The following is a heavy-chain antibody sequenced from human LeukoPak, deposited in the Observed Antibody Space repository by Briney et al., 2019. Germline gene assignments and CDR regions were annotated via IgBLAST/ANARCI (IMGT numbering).Heavy chain of an antibody. Sequence: SETLSLTCTVSGYSISSGYYWGWIRQPPGKGLEWIGSIYHRGSTYYNPSLKSRVTISVDTSKNQYSLKLSSVTAADTAVYYCARGRGITIFGVHFDYWGQGTLVTVSS. CDR2: IYHRGST. CDR3: ARGRGITIFGVHFDY. V-gene: IGHV4-38-2*02. CDR1: GYSISSGYY. D-gene: IGHD3-3*01. J-gene: IGHJ4*02.